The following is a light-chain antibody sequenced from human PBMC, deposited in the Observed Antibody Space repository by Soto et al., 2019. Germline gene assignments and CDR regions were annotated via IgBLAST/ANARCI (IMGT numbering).Light chain of an antibody. V-gene: IGLV2-14*01. Sequence: QSALTQPASVSGSPGQSITISCLGTSSDVGAYKYVSWYQQNPGKAPRLIIYEVSNRPSGVSNRFSGSKSGTAASLTISGLLAEDETDYYCSSYTTNSTVIFGGGTKLTVL. CDR1: SSDVGAYKY. CDR2: EVS. J-gene: IGLJ2*01. CDR3: SSYTTNSTVI.